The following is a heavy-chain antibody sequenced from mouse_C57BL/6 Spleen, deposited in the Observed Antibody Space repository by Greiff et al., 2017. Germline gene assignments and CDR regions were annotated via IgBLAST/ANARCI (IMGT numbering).Heavy chain of an antibody. Sequence: QVQLQQSGAELVRPGASVTLSCKASGYTFTDYEMHWVKQTPVHGLEWIGAIDPETGGTAYNQKFKGKAILTADKSSSTAYMELRSLTSEDSAGYYCTRDDGSSYLDVWGTGTTVTVSS. J-gene: IGHJ1*03. CDR3: TRDDGSSYLDV. CDR1: GYTFTDYE. CDR2: IDPETGGT. D-gene: IGHD1-1*01. V-gene: IGHV1-15*01.